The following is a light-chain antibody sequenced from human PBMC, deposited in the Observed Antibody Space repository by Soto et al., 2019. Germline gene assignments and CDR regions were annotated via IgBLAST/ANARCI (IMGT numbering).Light chain of an antibody. V-gene: IGKV1-5*03. Sequence: DIQMTQSPSTLSGSVGDRVTITCRASQTISSWLAWYQQKPGKAPKLLIYKASTLKSGVPSRFSGSGSGTEFTITSSSLQPDDVATYYCQHYNSYSDAFGQGTKVELK. CDR3: QHYNSYSDA. CDR2: KAS. CDR1: QTISSW. J-gene: IGKJ1*01.